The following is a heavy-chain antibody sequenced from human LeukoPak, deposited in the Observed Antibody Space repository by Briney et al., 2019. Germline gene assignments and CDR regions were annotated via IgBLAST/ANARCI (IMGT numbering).Heavy chain of an antibody. V-gene: IGHV3-23*01. Sequence: GGSLSLSCAASGFTFSSYWMSWVRQAPGMGLEWVSALSYSGGSTYYAASVKGRFTTSRDNSKDTLYLQMNSLRAEDTAVYYCAKAREDTYYYDSSGYYFATPLDYWGQGTLVTVSS. D-gene: IGHD3-22*01. J-gene: IGHJ4*02. CDR1: GFTFSSYW. CDR3: AKAREDTYYYDSSGYYFATPLDY. CDR2: LSYSGGST.